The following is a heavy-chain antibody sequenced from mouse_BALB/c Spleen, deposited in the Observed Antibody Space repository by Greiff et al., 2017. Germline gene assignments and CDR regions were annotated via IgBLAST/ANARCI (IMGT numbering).Heavy chain of an antibody. V-gene: IGHV5-9-3*01. CDR3: ARHTFAY. J-gene: IGHJ3*01. CDR2: ISSGGSYT. CDR1: GFTFSSYA. Sequence: EVHLVESGGGLVKPGGSLKLSCAASGFTFSSYAMSWVRQTPEKRLEWVATISSGGSYTYYPDSVKGRFTISRDNAKNTLYLQMSSLRSEDTAMYYCARHTFAYWGQGTLVTVSA.